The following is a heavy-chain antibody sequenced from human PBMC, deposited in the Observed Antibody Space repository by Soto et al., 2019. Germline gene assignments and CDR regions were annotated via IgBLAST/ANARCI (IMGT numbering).Heavy chain of an antibody. J-gene: IGHJ4*02. Sequence: SVKVSCKASGGTFSSYAFSWVRQAPGQGLEWMGGIIRIFHTPTYAQKFQGRVTITADESTSTAYMELITLRSDDTAVYYCASRDPGTSVDYWGQGTLVTVSS. CDR1: GGTFSSYA. CDR2: IIRIFHTP. D-gene: IGHD1-7*01. V-gene: IGHV1-69*13. CDR3: ASRDPGTSVDY.